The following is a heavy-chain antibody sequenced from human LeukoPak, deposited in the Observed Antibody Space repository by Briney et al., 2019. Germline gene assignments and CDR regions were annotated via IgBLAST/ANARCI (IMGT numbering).Heavy chain of an antibody. V-gene: IGHV4-59*08. CDR2: IYYSGST. D-gene: IGHD3-10*01. CDR3: ARHYGSGSYYLDY. CDR1: GGSISSYY. J-gene: IGHJ4*02. Sequence: PSETLSLTCTVSGGSISSYYWSWIRQPPGKGLEWIGYIYYSGSTNYNPSLKSRVTISVDTSKNQFSLKLSSVTAADTAVYYCARHYGSGSYYLDYWGQGTQVTVSS.